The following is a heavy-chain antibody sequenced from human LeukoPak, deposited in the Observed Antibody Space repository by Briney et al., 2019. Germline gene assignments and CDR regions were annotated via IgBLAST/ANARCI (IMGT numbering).Heavy chain of an antibody. V-gene: IGHV1-46*01. D-gene: IGHD1-1*01. Sequence: GASVKVSCKASGYTFTSYYMHWVRQAPGQGLEWMGIINPSGGSTSYAQKFQGRVTMTRDTSTSTVYMELSRLTSDDTAVYYCARDPTNWIDYWGQGTLVTVSS. CDR3: ARDPTNWIDY. CDR2: INPSGGST. J-gene: IGHJ4*02. CDR1: GYTFTSYY.